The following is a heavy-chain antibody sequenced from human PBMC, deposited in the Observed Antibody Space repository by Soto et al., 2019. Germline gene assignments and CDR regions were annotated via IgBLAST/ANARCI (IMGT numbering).Heavy chain of an antibody. J-gene: IGHJ4*02. V-gene: IGHV4-34*01. CDR3: ARDKITGLFDY. Sequence: QVQLQQWGAGLLKPSETLSLTCAVYGGSFSGYYWTGIRQPPGTGLEWIGEINHSGSTNYNPSLKSRVTISVDTFKNQFSLKLTSVTAADTAVYYCARDKITGLFDYWGQGTLVTVSS. CDR1: GGSFSGYY. D-gene: IGHD2-8*02. CDR2: INHSGST.